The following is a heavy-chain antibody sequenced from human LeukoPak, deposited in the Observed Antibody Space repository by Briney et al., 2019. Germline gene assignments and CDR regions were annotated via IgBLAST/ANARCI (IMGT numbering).Heavy chain of an antibody. CDR3: ARGFSTLLFVYGDYVFY. J-gene: IGHJ4*02. V-gene: IGHV3-30-3*01. CDR1: GFTFSSYA. D-gene: IGHD4-17*01. Sequence: QPGRSLRLSCAASGFTFSSYAMHWVRQAPGKGLEWVAVISYDGSNKYYADSVKGRFTISRDNPKNTLYLQMNSLRAEDTAVYYCARGFSTLLFVYGDYVFYWGQGTLVTASS. CDR2: ISYDGSNK.